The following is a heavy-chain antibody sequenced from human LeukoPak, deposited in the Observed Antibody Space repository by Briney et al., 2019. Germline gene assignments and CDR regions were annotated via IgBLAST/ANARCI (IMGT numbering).Heavy chain of an antibody. CDR3: ARDPYSGNYGDYYYYYMDV. D-gene: IGHD1-26*01. CDR2: ISSSGSTI. V-gene: IGHV3-11*04. Sequence: KAGGSLRLSCAASGFTFSDYYMSWIRQAPGKGLEWVSYISSSGSTIYYADSVKGRFTISRDNAKNSLYLQMNSLRDEDTAVYYCARDPYSGNYGDYYYYYMDVWGKGTTVTISS. CDR1: GFTFSDYY. J-gene: IGHJ6*03.